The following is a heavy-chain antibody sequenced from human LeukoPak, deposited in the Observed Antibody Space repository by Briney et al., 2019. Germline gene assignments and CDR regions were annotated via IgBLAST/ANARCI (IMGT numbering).Heavy chain of an antibody. CDR2: ISSSSSYI. J-gene: IGHJ4*02. D-gene: IGHD4-23*01. V-gene: IGHV3-21*01. CDR1: GFTFSSYS. CDR3: ARASNSVLFDY. Sequence: GGSLRLSCAASGFTFSSYSMNWVRQAPEKGLEWVSSISSSSSYIYYADSVKGRFTISRDNAKNSLYLQMNSLRAEDTAVYYCARASNSVLFDYWGQGTLVTVSS.